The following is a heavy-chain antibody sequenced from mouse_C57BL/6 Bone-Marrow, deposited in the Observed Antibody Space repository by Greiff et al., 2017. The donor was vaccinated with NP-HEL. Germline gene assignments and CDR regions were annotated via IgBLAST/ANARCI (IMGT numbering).Heavy chain of an antibody. CDR2: INPYNGGT. Sequence: VQLQQSGPVLVKPGASVKMSCKASGYTFTDYYMNWVKQSHGKSLEWIGVINPYNGGTSYNQKFKGKATLTVDKSSSTAYMELNSLTSEDSAVYYCARFDHWYFDVWGTGTTVTVSS. CDR1: GYTFTDYY. V-gene: IGHV1-19*01. CDR3: ARFDHWYFDV. J-gene: IGHJ1*03.